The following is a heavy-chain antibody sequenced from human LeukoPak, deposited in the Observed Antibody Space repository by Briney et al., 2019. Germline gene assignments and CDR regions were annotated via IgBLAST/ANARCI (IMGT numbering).Heavy chain of an antibody. V-gene: IGHV3-21*04. CDR1: GFTFSSYS. CDR2: ISSSSSYI. CDR3: ATNSIAAAGTVSDY. J-gene: IGHJ4*02. D-gene: IGHD6-13*01. Sequence: GSLRLSCAASGFTFSSYSMNWVRQAPGKGLEWVSSISSSSSYIYYADSVKGRFTISRDNAKNSLYLQMNSLRAEDTALYYCATNSIAAAGTVSDYWGQGTLVTVSS.